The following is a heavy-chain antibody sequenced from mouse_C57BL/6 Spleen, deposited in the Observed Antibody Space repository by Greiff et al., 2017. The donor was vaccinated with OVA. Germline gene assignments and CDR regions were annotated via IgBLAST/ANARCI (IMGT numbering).Heavy chain of an antibody. CDR2: IHPNSGST. J-gene: IGHJ1*03. CDR3: ARSDYYSNWYFDV. CDR1: GYTFTSYW. Sequence: QVQLQQPGAELVKPGASVKLSCKASGYTFTSYWMHWVKQRPGQGLEWIGMIHPNSGSTNYNEKFKSKATLTVDKSSSTAYMQLSSLTSEDSAVYYCARSDYYSNWYFDVWGTGTTVTVSS. D-gene: IGHD2-5*01. V-gene: IGHV1-64*01.